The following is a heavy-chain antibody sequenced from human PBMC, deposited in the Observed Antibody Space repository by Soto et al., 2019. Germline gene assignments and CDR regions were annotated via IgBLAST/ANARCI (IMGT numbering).Heavy chain of an antibody. CDR1: GGSISSGGYY. V-gene: IGHV4-31*03. CDR2: IYYSGST. D-gene: IGHD3-10*01. J-gene: IGHJ1*01. Sequence: PSETLSLTCTVSGGSISSGGYYWRWIRQHPGKGLEWIGYIYYSGSTYYNPSLKSRVTISVDNSKNQFSLKLSSVTAADTAVYDCARDYGSGEPYFQHWGQGTLVTVSS. CDR3: ARDYGSGEPYFQH.